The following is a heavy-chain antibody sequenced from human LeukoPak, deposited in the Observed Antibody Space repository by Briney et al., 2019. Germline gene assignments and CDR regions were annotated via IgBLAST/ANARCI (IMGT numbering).Heavy chain of an antibody. CDR3: SRDRMGTKSFDY. V-gene: IGHV3-66*01. CDR1: GFTVRSNY. D-gene: IGHD5-24*01. Sequence: PGESLRLSCAASGFTVRSNYMSWVRQAPGKGLEWVSVISSGGSTYCSDSVKGRFTISRDSSKNTLYLQMKSQRAEDTALYYCSRDRMGTKSFDYWGQGTLVTVSS. CDR2: ISSGGST. J-gene: IGHJ4*02.